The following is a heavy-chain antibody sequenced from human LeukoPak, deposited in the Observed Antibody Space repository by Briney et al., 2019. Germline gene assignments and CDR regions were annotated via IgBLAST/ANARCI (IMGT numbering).Heavy chain of an antibody. CDR2: IYYSGST. CDR3: ARDWNIVVVPAAMGGVSRFDY. Sequence: SETLSLTCTVSGGSISSSSYYWGWIRQPPGKELEWIGSIYYSGSTYYNPSLKSRVTISVDTSKNQFSLKLSSVTAADTAVYYCARDWNIVVVPAAMGGVSRFDYWGQGTLVTVSS. D-gene: IGHD2-2*01. CDR1: GGSISSSSYY. J-gene: IGHJ4*02. V-gene: IGHV4-39*07.